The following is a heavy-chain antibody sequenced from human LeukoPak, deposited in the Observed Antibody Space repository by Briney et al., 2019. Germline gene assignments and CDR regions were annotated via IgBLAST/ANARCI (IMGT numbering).Heavy chain of an antibody. CDR3: AKGGIMQSSSPGLQYFDL. J-gene: IGHJ2*01. CDR1: GFTFSDYY. CDR2: ISSSTGYT. V-gene: IGHV3-11*05. Sequence: KSGGSLRLSCTASGFTFSDYYMTWIRQAPGKGLEWVSYISSSTGYTNYADSVRGRFTISRDNAKNSLFLQMNSLRAEDTAVYYCAKGGIMQSSSPGLQYFDLWGRGTLVSVSS. D-gene: IGHD6-6*01.